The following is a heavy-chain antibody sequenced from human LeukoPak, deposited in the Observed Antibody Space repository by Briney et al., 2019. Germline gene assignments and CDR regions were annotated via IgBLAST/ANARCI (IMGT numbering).Heavy chain of an antibody. V-gene: IGHV3-49*04. Sequence: QAGGSLSHACTASGFTFGDYAMSWVRQAPGKGLERVGFMRSEAYGGTTEYAASVKGRFPISRDDSKSIAYLQMNSLKTEDTAVYYCTSIDDYVWGSYRYGDYWGQGTLVTVSS. J-gene: IGHJ4*02. CDR3: TSIDDYVWGSYRYGDY. CDR2: MRSEAYGGTT. CDR1: GFTFGDYA. D-gene: IGHD3-16*02.